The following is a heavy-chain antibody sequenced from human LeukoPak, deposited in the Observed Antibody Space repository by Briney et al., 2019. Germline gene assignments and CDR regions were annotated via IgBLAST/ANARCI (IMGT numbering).Heavy chain of an antibody. J-gene: IGHJ6*02. V-gene: IGHV1-18*01. D-gene: IGHD6-19*01. Sequence: ASVKVSCKASGYTFTSYGISWVRQAPGQGLEWMGWISAYNGNTNYAQKLQGRVTMTTDTSTSTAYMELRSPRSDDTAVYYCATPAYSSGWLEYYYYGMDVWSQGTTVTVSS. CDR2: ISAYNGNT. CDR3: ATPAYSSGWLEYYYYGMDV. CDR1: GYTFTSYG.